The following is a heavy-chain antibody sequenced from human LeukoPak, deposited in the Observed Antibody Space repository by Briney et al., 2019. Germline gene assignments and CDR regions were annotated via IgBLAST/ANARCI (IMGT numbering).Heavy chain of an antibody. CDR1: GYTFTNYY. V-gene: IGHV1-46*01. Sequence: ASVKVSCRASGYTFTNYYMHWVRQAPGQGLEWMGIINPSGGSTSYAQKFQGRVTMTRDMSTSTVYMDLSSLRSEDTAVYYCARPAGYCSSTSCYLRYWGQGTLVTVSS. CDR3: ARPAGYCSSTSCYLRY. CDR2: INPSGGST. J-gene: IGHJ4*02. D-gene: IGHD2-2*01.